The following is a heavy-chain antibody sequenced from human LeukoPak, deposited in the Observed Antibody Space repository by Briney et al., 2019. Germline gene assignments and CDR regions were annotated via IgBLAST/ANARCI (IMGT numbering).Heavy chain of an antibody. D-gene: IGHD3-16*01. CDR1: GLTFSSDS. CDR3: ARNRDGLGL. Sequence: GGSPRLSCAASGLTFSSDSMVWVRQAPGKGLVWVSYINADGTSTTYADSVKGRFTISRDNAKKTVYLQMNSLTSEDTAVYYCARNRDGLGLWGQGTLVTVSS. J-gene: IGHJ4*02. CDR2: INADGTST. V-gene: IGHV3-74*01.